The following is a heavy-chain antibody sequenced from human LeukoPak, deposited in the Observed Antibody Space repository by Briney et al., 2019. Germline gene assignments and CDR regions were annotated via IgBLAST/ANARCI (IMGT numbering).Heavy chain of an antibody. Sequence: LRLSCXASGFIFSNAWMSWVRQAPGKGLEWVAFIRYDGSNKYYADSVKGRFTISRDNSKNTLYLQMNSLRAEDTAVYYCAKDGNYYFDYWGQGTLVTVSS. J-gene: IGHJ4*02. CDR2: IRYDGSNK. D-gene: IGHD5-24*01. V-gene: IGHV3-30*02. CDR1: GFIFSNAW. CDR3: AKDGNYYFDY.